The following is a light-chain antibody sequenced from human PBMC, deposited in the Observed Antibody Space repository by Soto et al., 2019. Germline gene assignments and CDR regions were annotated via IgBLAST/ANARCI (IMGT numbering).Light chain of an antibody. CDR2: AAS. J-gene: IGKJ5*01. V-gene: IGKV1-39*01. CDR3: QQSYSTPIT. Sequence: DIQMTQSPSSLSASVGDRVTITCRASQGISSYLSWNQQKPGKAPKFLIYAASSLQRGVPSRFSGSGSGTDFTLTISSLQPEDFATYYCQQSYSTPITFGQGTRLE. CDR1: QGISSY.